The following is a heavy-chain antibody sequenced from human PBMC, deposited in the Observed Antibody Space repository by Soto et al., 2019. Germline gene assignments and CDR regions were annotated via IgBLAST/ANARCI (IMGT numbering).Heavy chain of an antibody. V-gene: IGHV3-23*01. D-gene: IGHD2-15*01. J-gene: IGHJ2*01. Sequence: GESLKISCAASGFTFSSYAMSWVRQAPGKGLEWVSAISGSGGSTYYADSVKGRFTISRDNSKNTLYLQMNSLRAEDTAVYYCAKDGGDIVVVVAATSFWYFELWGRGTLVTVSS. CDR1: GFTFSSYA. CDR2: ISGSGGST. CDR3: AKDGGDIVVVVAATSFWYFEL.